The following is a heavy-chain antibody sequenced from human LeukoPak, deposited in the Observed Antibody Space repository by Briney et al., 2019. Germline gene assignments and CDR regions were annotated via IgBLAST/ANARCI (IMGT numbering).Heavy chain of an antibody. CDR2: IYTSGNT. D-gene: IGHD2-2*01. J-gene: IGHJ6*03. V-gene: IGHV4-4*07. CDR1: GGSMSSYY. CDR3: ARQKRDIVVVPARDSSFHYYYYMDV. Sequence: SETLSLTCTVSGGSMSSYYWNWLRQTAGKGLEWIGRIYTSGNTNYNPSLKSRVTISVDTSKNQFSLKLSSVTAADTAVYYCARQKRDIVVVPARDSSFHYYYYMDVWGKGTTVTISS.